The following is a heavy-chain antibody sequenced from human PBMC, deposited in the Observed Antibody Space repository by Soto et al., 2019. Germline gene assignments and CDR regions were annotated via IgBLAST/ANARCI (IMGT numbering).Heavy chain of an antibody. CDR3: ARGFVYNWFDP. Sequence: QVQLVESGGGVVQPGRSLRLSCAASGFTFSSYGMHWVRQAPGKGLEWVAVIRYDGSNKYYADSVKGRFTISRDNSKNTLYLQMNSLRAEDTAVYYCARGFVYNWFDPWGQGTQVTVSS. J-gene: IGHJ5*02. D-gene: IGHD2-15*01. V-gene: IGHV3-33*01. CDR1: GFTFSSYG. CDR2: IRYDGSNK.